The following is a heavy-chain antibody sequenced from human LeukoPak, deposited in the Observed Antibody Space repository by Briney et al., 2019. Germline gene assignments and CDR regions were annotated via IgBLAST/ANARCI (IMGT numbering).Heavy chain of an antibody. D-gene: IGHD6-13*01. CDR3: AKDPPYSSSWYRIAPFDYFQH. J-gene: IGHJ1*01. Sequence: QSGGSLRLSCAASGFTFSSYAMSWVRQAPGKGLEWVSAISGSGGSTYYADSVKGRFTISRDNSKNTLYLQMNSLRAEDTAVYYCAKDPPYSSSWYRIAPFDYFQHWGQGTLVTVSS. CDR1: GFTFSSYA. V-gene: IGHV3-23*01. CDR2: ISGSGGST.